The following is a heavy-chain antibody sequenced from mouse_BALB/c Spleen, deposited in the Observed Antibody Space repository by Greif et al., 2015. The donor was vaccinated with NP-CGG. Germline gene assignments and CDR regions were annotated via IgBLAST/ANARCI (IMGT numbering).Heavy chain of an antibody. D-gene: IGHD2-1*01. J-gene: IGHJ4*01. V-gene: IGHV5-12*02. CDR3: ARHRRGNSGFFYAMDY. CDR2: ISNGGGST. Sequence: EVKVVESGGGLVQPGGSLKLSCATSGFTFSDYYMYWVRQTPEKRLEWVAYISNGGGSTYYPDTVKGRFTISRDNAKNTLYLQMSRLKSEDTAMYYCARHRRGNSGFFYAMDYWGQGTSVTVSS. CDR1: GFTFSDYY.